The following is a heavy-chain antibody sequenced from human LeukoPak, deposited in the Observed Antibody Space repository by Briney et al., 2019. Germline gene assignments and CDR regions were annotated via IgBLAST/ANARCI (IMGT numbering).Heavy chain of an antibody. J-gene: IGHJ4*02. CDR3: AKQAGYSYGYIPH. CDR2: INPNSGGT. Sequence: GASVKVSCKASGYTFTGYYMHWVRQAPGQGLEWMGWINPNSGGTNYAQKFQGRVTMTRDTSISTAYMELSRLRSDDTAVYYCAKQAGYSYGYIPHWGQGTLVTVSS. CDR1: GYTFTGYY. D-gene: IGHD5-18*01. V-gene: IGHV1-2*02.